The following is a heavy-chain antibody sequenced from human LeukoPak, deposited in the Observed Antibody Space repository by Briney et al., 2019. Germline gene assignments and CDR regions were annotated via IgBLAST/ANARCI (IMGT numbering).Heavy chain of an antibody. D-gene: IGHD6-6*01. J-gene: IGHJ4*02. CDR3: ARARYSTSSGIDY. Sequence: GGSLRLSCAASGFTFSSYAMSWVRQAPGKGLEWVSAISGSGGSTYYADSVKGRFTISRDSSKNTLYLQMNSLRAEDTAMYYCARARYSTSSGIDYWGQGTLVTVSS. CDR1: GFTFSSYA. V-gene: IGHV3-23*01. CDR2: ISGSGGST.